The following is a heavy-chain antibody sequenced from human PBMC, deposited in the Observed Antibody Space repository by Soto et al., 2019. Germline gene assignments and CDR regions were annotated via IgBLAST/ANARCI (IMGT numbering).Heavy chain of an antibody. V-gene: IGHV3-30-3*01. D-gene: IGHD7-27*01. CDR2: ISYDGTNK. CDR3: ARDPKTSGGQHWAFNYFDS. Sequence: GGSLRLSCAVSGFTFSNYAMTWVRQAPGKGPEWVALISYDGTNKFYADSVKGRFTISRDNSKSTLYLQVDSLRPGDAAVYYCARDPKTSGGQHWAFNYFDSWGQGTLVTVSS. CDR1: GFTFSNYA. J-gene: IGHJ4*02.